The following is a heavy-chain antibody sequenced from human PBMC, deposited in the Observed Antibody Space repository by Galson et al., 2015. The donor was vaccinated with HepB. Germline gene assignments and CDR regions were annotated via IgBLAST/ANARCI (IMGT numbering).Heavy chain of an antibody. V-gene: IGHV3-30*18. Sequence: SLRLSCAASGFTFSSYGMHWVRQAPGKGLEWVAVISYDGSNKYYADSVKGRFTISRDNSKNTLYLQMNSLRAEDTAVYYCAKGSRYCTNGVCHLDYCGQGTLFTASS. D-gene: IGHD2-8*01. J-gene: IGHJ4*02. CDR3: AKGSRYCTNGVCHLDY. CDR2: ISYDGSNK. CDR1: GFTFSSYG.